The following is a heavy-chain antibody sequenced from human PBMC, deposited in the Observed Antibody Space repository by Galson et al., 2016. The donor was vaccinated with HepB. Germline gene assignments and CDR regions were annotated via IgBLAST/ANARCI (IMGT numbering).Heavy chain of an antibody. V-gene: IGHV1-69*06. D-gene: IGHD6-19*01. J-gene: IGHJ4*02. CDR3: ASWAGGWYVGGGY. CDR2: IIPIFGSA. Sequence: SVKVSCKASGGTFSSYGITRVRQAPGQGLEWMGGIIPIFGSANYAQKFQGRVTITADKSTNTAYVELSRLRSEDTAVYYCASWAGGWYVGGGYWGQGTLVTVSS. CDR1: GGTFSSYG.